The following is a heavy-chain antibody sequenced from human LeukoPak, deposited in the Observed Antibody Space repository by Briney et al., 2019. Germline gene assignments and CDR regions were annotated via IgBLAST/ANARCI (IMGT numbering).Heavy chain of an antibody. Sequence: GGSLRLSCAASGFTFSSYSMNWVRQAPGKGLEWVSSISSSSSYIYYADSVKGRFTISRDNAKNSLYLQMNSLRAEDTAVYYCARGSWNYGQFDYWGQGTLVTVSS. V-gene: IGHV3-21*04. CDR1: GFTFSSYS. D-gene: IGHD1-7*01. CDR3: ARGSWNYGQFDY. CDR2: ISSSSSYI. J-gene: IGHJ4*02.